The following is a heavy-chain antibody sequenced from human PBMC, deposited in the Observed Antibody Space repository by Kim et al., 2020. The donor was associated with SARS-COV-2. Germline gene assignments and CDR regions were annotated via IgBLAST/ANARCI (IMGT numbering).Heavy chain of an antibody. D-gene: IGHD6-6*01. Sequence: GGSLRLSCAASGFTFSSYGMHWVRQAPGKGLEWVALISYDGSNKYYADSVKGRFSISRDNSKNTLYLQMNSLRAEDTAVYYCAKAAPLDYWGLGTLVTVSS. J-gene: IGHJ4*02. CDR2: ISYDGSNK. CDR1: GFTFSSYG. CDR3: AKAAPLDY. V-gene: IGHV3-30*18.